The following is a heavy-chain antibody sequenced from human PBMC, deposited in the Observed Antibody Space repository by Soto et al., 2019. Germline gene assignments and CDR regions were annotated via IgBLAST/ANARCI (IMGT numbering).Heavy chain of an antibody. CDR3: ARGSMVRGVIITPHYYYYYGMDV. CDR2: INHSGST. J-gene: IGHJ6*02. Sequence: KPSETLSLTCAVYGGSFSGYYWSWIRQPPGKGLEWIGEINHSGSTNYNPSLKRRVTISVDTSKNQFSLKLSSVTAADTAVYYCARGSMVRGVIITPHYYYYYGMDVWGQGTTVTVSS. CDR1: GGSFSGYY. D-gene: IGHD3-10*01. V-gene: IGHV4-34*01.